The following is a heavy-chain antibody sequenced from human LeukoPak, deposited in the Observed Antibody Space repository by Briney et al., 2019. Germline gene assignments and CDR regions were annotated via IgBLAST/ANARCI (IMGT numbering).Heavy chain of an antibody. CDR1: GDSVSSNSAA. J-gene: IGHJ6*02. CDR2: TYSRSKRYN. D-gene: IGHD3-10*01. V-gene: IGHV6-1*01. CDR3: ARRRYGSGSYSPYYYYYGMDV. Sequence: SQTLSLTCAISGDSVSSNSAAWSWIRQSPSRGLEWLGRTYSRSKRYNDYAVSVKSRITINPDTSKNQFSLNLSSVTAADTAVYYCARRRYGSGSYSPYYYYYGMDVWGQGTTVTVSS.